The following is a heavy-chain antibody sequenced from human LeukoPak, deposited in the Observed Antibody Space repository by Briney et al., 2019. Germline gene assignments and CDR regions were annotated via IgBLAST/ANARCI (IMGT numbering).Heavy chain of an antibody. V-gene: IGHV1-46*01. CDR1: GYTFTSYY. Sequence: GASVKVSCKASGYTFTSYYMHWVRQAPGQGPEWMGIINPSGGSTSYAQKFQGRVTMTRDTSTSTVYMELSSLRSEDTAVYYCARLLLTPIAARPQQDFDYWGQGTLVTVSS. D-gene: IGHD6-6*01. CDR2: INPSGGST. CDR3: ARLLLTPIAARPQQDFDY. J-gene: IGHJ4*02.